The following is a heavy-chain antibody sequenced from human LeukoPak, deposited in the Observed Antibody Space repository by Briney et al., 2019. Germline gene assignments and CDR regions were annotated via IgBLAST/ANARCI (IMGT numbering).Heavy chain of an antibody. CDR1: GGSFSGYY. J-gene: IGHJ6*02. V-gene: IGHV4-34*01. CDR3: ARAYCSSTSCYRYYGMDV. D-gene: IGHD2-2*01. Sequence: SETLSLTCAVYGGSFSGYYWSWIRQPPGKGLEWIGEINHSGSTNYNPSLKSRVTISVDTSKNQFSLKLSSVTAADTAMHYCARAYCSSTSCYRYYGMDVWGQGTTVTVSS. CDR2: INHSGST.